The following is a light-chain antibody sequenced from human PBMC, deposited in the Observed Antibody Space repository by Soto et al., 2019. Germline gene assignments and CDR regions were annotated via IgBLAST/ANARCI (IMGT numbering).Light chain of an antibody. J-gene: IGLJ2*01. Sequence: QSVLAQPPSASGSPGQSVTISCTGTSSDVGAYNYVSWYQQHRGKAPKLIIYDVSQRPSGVPDRFSGSKSGNTASLTVSGLQAEDEADYYCNSFAGSAHVVFGGGTKVTVL. CDR2: DVS. V-gene: IGLV2-8*01. CDR3: NSFAGSAHVV. CDR1: SSDVGAYNY.